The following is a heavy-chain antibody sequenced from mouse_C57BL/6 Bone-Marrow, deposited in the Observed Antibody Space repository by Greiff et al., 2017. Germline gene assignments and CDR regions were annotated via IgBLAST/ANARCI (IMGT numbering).Heavy chain of an antibody. CDR1: GFTFSSYG. Sequence: EVQLQQSGGDLVKPGGSLKLSCAASGFTFSSYGMSWVRQTPDKTLVWVATISSGGSYTYYPDSVKGRFTISRDNAKNTLYLQMSSLKSEDTAMYYCASGYGSSYVWFAYWGQGTLVTVSA. CDR2: ISSGGSYT. D-gene: IGHD1-1*01. J-gene: IGHJ3*01. CDR3: ASGYGSSYVWFAY. V-gene: IGHV5-6*01.